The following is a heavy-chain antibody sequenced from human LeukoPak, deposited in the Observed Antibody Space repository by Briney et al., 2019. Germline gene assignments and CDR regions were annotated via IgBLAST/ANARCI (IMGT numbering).Heavy chain of an antibody. J-gene: IGHJ3*02. Sequence: SETLSLTCTVSGGSISSYYWSWIRQPPGKGLEWIGYIYHSGSTNYNPSLKSRVTISVDTSKNQFSLKLSSVTAADTAVYYCARVVLPPGGAFDIWGQGTMVTVSS. V-gene: IGHV4-59*01. D-gene: IGHD2/OR15-2a*01. CDR2: IYHSGST. CDR3: ARVVLPPGGAFDI. CDR1: GGSISSYY.